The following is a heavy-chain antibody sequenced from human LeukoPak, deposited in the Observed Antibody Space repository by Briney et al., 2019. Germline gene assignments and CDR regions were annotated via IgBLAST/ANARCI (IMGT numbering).Heavy chain of an antibody. CDR1: GGSISSYY. CDR3: ARGVGAHTNEYYYDSSGLNDAFDI. D-gene: IGHD3-22*01. V-gene: IGHV4-59*01. Sequence: PSETLSLTCTVSGGSISSYYWSWIRQPPGKGLEWIGYIYYSGSTNYNPSLKSRVTISVDTSKNQFSLKLSSVAAADTAVDHCARGVGAHTNEYYYDSSGLNDAFDIWGQGTMVTVSS. CDR2: IYYSGST. J-gene: IGHJ3*02.